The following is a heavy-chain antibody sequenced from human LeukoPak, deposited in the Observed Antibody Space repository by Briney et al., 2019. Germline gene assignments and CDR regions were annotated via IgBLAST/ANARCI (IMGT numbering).Heavy chain of an antibody. J-gene: IGHJ4*02. D-gene: IGHD3-9*01. CDR2: INPNSGGT. V-gene: IGHV1-2*02. CDR1: GYTFTGYY. Sequence: ASVTVSFKASGYTFTGYYMHWVRQAPGQGLEWMGWINPNSGGTNYAQKFQGRVTVTRDTSISTAYMELSRLRSDDTAVYYCARGFLTGYLMPADYWGQGTLVTVSS. CDR3: ARGFLTGYLMPADY.